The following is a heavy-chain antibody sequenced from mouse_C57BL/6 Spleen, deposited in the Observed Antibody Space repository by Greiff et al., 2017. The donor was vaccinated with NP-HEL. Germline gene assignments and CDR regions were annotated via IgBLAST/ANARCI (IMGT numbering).Heavy chain of an antibody. J-gene: IGHJ1*03. V-gene: IGHV7-1*01. Sequence: EVKLVDSGGGLVQSGRSLRLSCATSGFTFSDFYMEWVRQAPGKGLEWIAASRNKANDYTTEYSASVKGRFIVSRDTSQSILYLQMNALRAEDTAIYYCARDVSSYGYFDVWGTGTTVTVSS. CDR3: ARDVSSYGYFDV. CDR2: SRNKANDYTT. CDR1: GFTFSDFY. D-gene: IGHD1-1*01.